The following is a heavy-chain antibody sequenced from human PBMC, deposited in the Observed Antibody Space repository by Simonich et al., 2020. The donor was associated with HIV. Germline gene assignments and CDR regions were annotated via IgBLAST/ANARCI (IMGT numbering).Heavy chain of an antibody. V-gene: IGHV4-34*01. CDR2: NTNSGSI. CDR1: GGSFSGYY. CDR3: ARNGIAARPDTSEVDY. D-gene: IGHD6-6*01. J-gene: IGHJ4*02. Sequence: QVQLQQWGAVLLKPSETLSLTCAVYGGSFSGYYWSWIRQPPGKGLEWIAKNTNSGSIYYNPSLKSRVTISVDTSKSQFSLKVSSVTAADTAVYYCARNGIAARPDTSEVDYWGQGTLVTVSS.